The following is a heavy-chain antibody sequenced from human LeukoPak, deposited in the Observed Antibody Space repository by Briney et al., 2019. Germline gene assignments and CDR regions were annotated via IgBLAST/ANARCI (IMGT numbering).Heavy chain of an antibody. CDR3: ARVIDVAAAGPGEFDY. CDR2: ISSSSSYI. D-gene: IGHD6-13*01. J-gene: IGHJ4*02. CDR1: GFTFCSYS. Sequence: GGSLRLSCAASGFTFCSYSMNWVRQAPGKGLEWGSSISSSSSYIYYADSVKGRFTISRDNAKNSLYLQMNSLRAEDTAVYYCARVIDVAAAGPGEFDYWGQGTLVTVSS. V-gene: IGHV3-21*01.